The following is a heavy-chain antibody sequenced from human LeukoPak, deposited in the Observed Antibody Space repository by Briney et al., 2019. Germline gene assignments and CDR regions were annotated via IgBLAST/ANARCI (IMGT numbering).Heavy chain of an antibody. CDR3: VRMSYYENSGYSPFDS. J-gene: IGHJ4*02. V-gene: IGHV4-39*01. CDR1: NDSISSTISF. CDR2: IYYSGTA. D-gene: IGHD3-22*01. Sequence: PSETLSLTCTVSNDSISSTISFWGWIRQPPGKGLEWIGSIYYSGTAYYSPSLKSRVTISVDMSKSQFSLKLTSVTAAATAIYYCVRMSYYENSGYSPFDSWGQGTLFTVSS.